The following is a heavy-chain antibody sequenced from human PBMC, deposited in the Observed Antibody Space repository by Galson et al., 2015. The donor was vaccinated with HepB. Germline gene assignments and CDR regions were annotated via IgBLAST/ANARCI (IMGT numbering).Heavy chain of an antibody. V-gene: IGHV3-23*01. CDR1: GFRFGTYA. CDR3: AKDSGSYDY. Sequence: SLRLSCAASGFRFGTYAMGWLRQSPGKGLEWVSSLSDSGTSKHYADSVRGRFTISRDNSKNTVYLQMNSLRAEDMAIYYCAKDSGSYDYWGQGTLVTVSS. D-gene: IGHD1-26*01. CDR2: LSDSGTSK. J-gene: IGHJ4*02.